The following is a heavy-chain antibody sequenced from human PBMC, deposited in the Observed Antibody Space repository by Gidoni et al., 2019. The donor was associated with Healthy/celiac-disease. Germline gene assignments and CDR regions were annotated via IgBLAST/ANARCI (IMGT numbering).Heavy chain of an antibody. D-gene: IGHD2-8*01. CDR3: ARPCTNGVCGGGMDV. J-gene: IGHJ6*02. CDR1: GHTFTSYY. V-gene: IGHV1-46*01. Sequence: QVQLVQSGAEVKKPGASVKVSCEASGHTFTSYYMHWVRQAPGQGLEWMGIINPSGGSTSYAQKFQGRVTMTRDTSTSTVYMELSSLRSEDTAVYYCARPCTNGVCGGGMDVWGQGTTVTVSS. CDR2: INPSGGST.